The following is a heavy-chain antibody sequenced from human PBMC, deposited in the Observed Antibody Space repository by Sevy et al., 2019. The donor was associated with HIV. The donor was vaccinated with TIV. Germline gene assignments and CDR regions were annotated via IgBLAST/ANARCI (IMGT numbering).Heavy chain of an antibody. Sequence: ASVKVSCKASGGTFSCYGISWVRQAPGQGLEWMGGIIPILGTVNYAQKFQGRVTITADESTKTAYMELSSLRSEDTAVYYCARGGGNGWYYFDYWGQETLVTVSS. J-gene: IGHJ4*02. CDR2: IIPILGTV. CDR3: ARGGGNGWYYFDY. V-gene: IGHV1-69*13. D-gene: IGHD6-19*01. CDR1: GGTFSCYG.